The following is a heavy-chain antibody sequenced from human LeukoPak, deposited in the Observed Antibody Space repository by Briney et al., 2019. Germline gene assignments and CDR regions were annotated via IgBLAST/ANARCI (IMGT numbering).Heavy chain of an antibody. D-gene: IGHD5-18*01. J-gene: IGHJ4*02. CDR2: VSSSGRT. Sequence: PSETLSLTCSISGGSISSYYWSWIRQPPGKGLEWIGYVSSSGRTDYNPSLKSRVTISIDTSKNQFSLRLSSVTAADTAVYFCARENDRYGRIDYWGQGTLVTVSS. V-gene: IGHV4-59*01. CDR1: GGSISSYY. CDR3: ARENDRYGRIDY.